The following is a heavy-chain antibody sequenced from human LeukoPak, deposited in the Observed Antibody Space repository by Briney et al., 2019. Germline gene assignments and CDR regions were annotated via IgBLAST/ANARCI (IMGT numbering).Heavy chain of an antibody. CDR2: ISAYNGNT. V-gene: IGHV1-18*01. J-gene: IGHJ5*02. CDR1: GYTFTSYG. D-gene: IGHD3-10*01. CDR3: ARDKDRKYYYGSGSRNWFDP. Sequence: ASVKVSCKASGYTFTSYGISWVRQAPGQGLEWMGWISAYNGNTNYAQKLQGRVTMTTDTSTSTAYMELRSLRSDDTAVYYCARDKDRKYYYGSGSRNWFDPWGQGTLVTVSS.